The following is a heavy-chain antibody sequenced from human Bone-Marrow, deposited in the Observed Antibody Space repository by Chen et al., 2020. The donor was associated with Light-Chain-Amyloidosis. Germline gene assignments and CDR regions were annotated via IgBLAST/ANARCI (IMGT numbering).Heavy chain of an antibody. Sequence: EVRLAESGGGLGQAGGALRLCCTASGFGLSAFDMHWVRQASGTGLEWVYFNSGSGVVRYYANAVKGRFTTSRDNAKNLLHLQMDNRRVEDAALYCCAVSSIPKAGHGHRNFQFYYGIEVWGQGTTVTVSS. V-gene: IGHV3-48*03. J-gene: IGHJ6*02. CDR1: GFGLSAFD. D-gene: IGHD2-2*01. CDR2: NSGSGVVR. CDR3: AVSSIPKAGHGHRNFQFYYGIEV.